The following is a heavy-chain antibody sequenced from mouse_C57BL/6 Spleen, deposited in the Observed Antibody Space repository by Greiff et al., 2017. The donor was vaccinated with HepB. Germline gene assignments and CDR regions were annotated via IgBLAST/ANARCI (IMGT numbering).Heavy chain of an antibody. CDR2: ISSGGSYT. V-gene: IGHV5-6*01. CDR1: GFTFSSYG. CDR3: ARESNYPYYAMDY. Sequence: EVHLVESGGDLVKPGGSLKLSCAASGFTFSSYGMSWVRQTPDKRLEWVATISSGGSYTYYPDSVKGRFTISRDNAKNTLYLQMSSLKSEDTAMYYCARESNYPYYAMDYWGQGTSVTVSS. D-gene: IGHD2-5*01. J-gene: IGHJ4*01.